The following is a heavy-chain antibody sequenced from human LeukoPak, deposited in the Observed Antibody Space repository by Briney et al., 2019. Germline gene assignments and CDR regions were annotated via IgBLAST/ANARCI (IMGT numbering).Heavy chain of an antibody. CDR1: GYSISSGYY. J-gene: IGHJ4*02. D-gene: IGHD1-26*01. V-gene: IGHV4-38-2*02. CDR3: ARLRKGGSYYVGPDY. CDR2: IYHSGST. Sequence: PSETLSLTCTVSGYSISSGYYWGWIRQPPGKGLEWIGYIYHSGSTYYNPSLKSRVTISVDTSKNQFSLKLSSVTAADTAVYYCARLRKGGSYYVGPDYWGQGTLVTVSS.